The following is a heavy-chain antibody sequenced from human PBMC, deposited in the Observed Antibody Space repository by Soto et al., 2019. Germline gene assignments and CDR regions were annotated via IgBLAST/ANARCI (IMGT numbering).Heavy chain of an antibody. V-gene: IGHV4-59*08. J-gene: IGHJ4*02. D-gene: IGHD3-3*01. CDR2: IYYSGST. CDR1: GGSISSYY. CDR3: ARHEGIWGRFSFDY. Sequence: QVQLQESGPGLVKPSETLSLTCTVSGGSISSYYWSWIRQPPGKGLEWIGYIYYSGSTNYNPSLKSRVTISVDTSKNQFSLKLSSVTAADTAVYYCARHEGIWGRFSFDYWGQGTLVTVSS.